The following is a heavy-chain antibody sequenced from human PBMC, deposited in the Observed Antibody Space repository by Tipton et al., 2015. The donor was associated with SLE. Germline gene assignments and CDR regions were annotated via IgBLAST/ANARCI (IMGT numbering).Heavy chain of an antibody. CDR3: ARGIVAAFYY. CDR1: GDSLSSYC. CDR2: INHSGST. J-gene: IGHJ4*02. V-gene: IGHV4-34*01. D-gene: IGHD6-6*01. Sequence: TLSLTCSVSGDSLSSYCWSWIRQPPGKGLEWIGEINHSGSTNYNPSLKSRVTISVDTSKNQFSLKLTSVTAADTAVYYCARGIVAAFYYWGQGTLVTVSS.